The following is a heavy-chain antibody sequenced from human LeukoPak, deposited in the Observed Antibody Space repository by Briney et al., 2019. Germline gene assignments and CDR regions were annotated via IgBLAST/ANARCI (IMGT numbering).Heavy chain of an antibody. D-gene: IGHD6-13*01. Sequence: PSETLSLTCTVSGGSISSYYWSWIRQPPGKGLEWIGYIYYSGSTNYNPSLKSRVTISVDTSKNQFSLRLSSVTAADTAVYYCATLSSSWGQFDYWGQGTLVTVSS. J-gene: IGHJ4*02. CDR1: GGSISSYY. V-gene: IGHV4-59*01. CDR3: ATLSSSWGQFDY. CDR2: IYYSGST.